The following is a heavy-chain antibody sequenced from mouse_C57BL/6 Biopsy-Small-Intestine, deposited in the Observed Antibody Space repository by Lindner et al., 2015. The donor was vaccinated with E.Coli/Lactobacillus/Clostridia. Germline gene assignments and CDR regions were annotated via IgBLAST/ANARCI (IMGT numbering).Heavy chain of an antibody. Sequence: VQLQESGPELVKPGTSVRISCKTSGYSFTGYYVDWVKQSPEKSLEWIGEIDPSTGDTSYSQKFKAKATLTVDKSSSTAYMQLNSLTSEDSAVYFCTRSGFDYGFAYWGQGTLVTVS. J-gene: IGHJ3*01. V-gene: IGHV1-42*01. CDR3: TRSGFDYGFAY. CDR1: GYSFTGYY. D-gene: IGHD2-4*01. CDR2: IDPSTGDT.